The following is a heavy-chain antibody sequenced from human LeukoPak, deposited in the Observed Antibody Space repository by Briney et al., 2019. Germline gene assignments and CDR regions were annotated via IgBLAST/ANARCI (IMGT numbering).Heavy chain of an antibody. CDR1: GFTFSSYA. V-gene: IGHV3-30-3*01. J-gene: IGHJ4*02. D-gene: IGHD3-22*01. CDR2: ISYDGSNK. CDR3: ARAPFITMIVVPSGDY. Sequence: PGGSLRLSCAASGFTFSSYAMHWVRQAPGKGLEWVAVISYDGSNKYYADSVKGRFTISRDNSKNTLYLQMNGLRAEDTAVYYCARAPFITMIVVPSGDYWGQGTLVTVSS.